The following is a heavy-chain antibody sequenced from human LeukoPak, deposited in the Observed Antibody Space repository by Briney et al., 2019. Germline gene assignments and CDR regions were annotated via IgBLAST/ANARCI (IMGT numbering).Heavy chain of an antibody. Sequence: ASVKVSCKASGYTFTSYAMNWVRQAPGQGLEWMGWINTNTGNPTYAQGFTGRFVFSLDTSVSTAYLQISSLKAEDTAVYYCARGRITMVRGVIIVDNYYYMDVWGKGTTVTVSS. D-gene: IGHD3-10*01. CDR1: GYTFTSYA. J-gene: IGHJ6*03. CDR3: ARGRITMVRGVIIVDNYYYMDV. CDR2: INTNTGNP. V-gene: IGHV7-4-1*02.